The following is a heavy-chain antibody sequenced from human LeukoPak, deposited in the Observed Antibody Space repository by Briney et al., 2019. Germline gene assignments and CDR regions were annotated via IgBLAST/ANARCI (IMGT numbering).Heavy chain of an antibody. CDR2: IYPGDSDT. J-gene: IGHJ4*02. Sequence: GEPLKISCKGSGYSFTSYWVGWVRQMPGKGLEWMGIIYPGDSDTRYRPSFQGHLTISADKSISTAYLQWSSLKASDTAMYYCASSYTFGSFDYWGQGTLVTVSS. V-gene: IGHV5-51*01. CDR3: ASSYTFGSFDY. D-gene: IGHD3-16*01. CDR1: GYSFTSYW.